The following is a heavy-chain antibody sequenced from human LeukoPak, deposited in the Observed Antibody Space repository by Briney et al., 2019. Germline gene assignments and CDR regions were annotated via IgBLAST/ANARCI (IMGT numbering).Heavy chain of an antibody. CDR2: IIPIFGTA. Sequence: SVKVSCKASGGTFSSYAISWVRQAPGQGLEWMGGIIPIFGTANYAQKFQGRVTITADESTSTAYMELSSLRSEDTAVYYCARMGGGRPGDLHLRGYYYYGMDVWGQGTTVTVSS. D-gene: IGHD3-16*01. CDR3: ARMGGGRPGDLHLRGYYYYGMDV. V-gene: IGHV1-69*13. CDR1: GGTFSSYA. J-gene: IGHJ6*02.